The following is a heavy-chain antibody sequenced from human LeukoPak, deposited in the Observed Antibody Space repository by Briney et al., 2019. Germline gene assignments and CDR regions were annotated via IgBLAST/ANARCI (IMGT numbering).Heavy chain of an antibody. CDR2: ISWNSGSI. Sequence: PGRSLRLSCAASGFTFDDYATHWVRQAPGKGLEWVSGISWNSGSIGYADSVKGRFTISRDNAKNSLYLQMNSLRAEDTALYYCAKANYYDSSGLSYFDYWGQGTLVTVSS. V-gene: IGHV3-9*01. D-gene: IGHD3-22*01. J-gene: IGHJ4*02. CDR3: AKANYYDSSGLSYFDY. CDR1: GFTFDDYA.